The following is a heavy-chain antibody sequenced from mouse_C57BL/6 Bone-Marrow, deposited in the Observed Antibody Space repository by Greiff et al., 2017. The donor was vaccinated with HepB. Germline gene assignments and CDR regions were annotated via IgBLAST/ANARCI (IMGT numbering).Heavy chain of an antibody. CDR3: ARAPKFIYYAMDY. D-gene: IGHD1-1*01. Sequence: EVKLVESGGGLVKPGGSLKLSCAASGFTFSDYGMHWVRQAPEKGLEWVAYISSGSSTIYYADTVKGRFTISRDNAKNTLFLQMTSLRSEDTAMYYCARAPKFIYYAMDYWSQGTSVTVSS. J-gene: IGHJ4*01. V-gene: IGHV5-17*01. CDR1: GFTFSDYG. CDR2: ISSGSSTI.